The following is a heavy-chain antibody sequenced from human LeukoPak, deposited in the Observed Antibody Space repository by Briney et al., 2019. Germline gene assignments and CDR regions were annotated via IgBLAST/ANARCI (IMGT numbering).Heavy chain of an antibody. V-gene: IGHV3-11*06. CDR1: GFTFSDYY. D-gene: IGHD5-12*01. Sequence: GGSLRLSCAASGFTFSDYYMSWIRQAPGKGLEWVSYISSSSSYTNYADSVKGRFTISRDNAKNSLYLQMNSLRAEDTAVYYCARDENSEVATNYFDYWGQGTLVTVSS. CDR2: ISSSSSYT. CDR3: ARDENSEVATNYFDY. J-gene: IGHJ4*02.